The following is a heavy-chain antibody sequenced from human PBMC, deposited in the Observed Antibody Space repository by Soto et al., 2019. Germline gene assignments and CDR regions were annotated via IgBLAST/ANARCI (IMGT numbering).Heavy chain of an antibody. V-gene: IGHV1-69*11. CDR3: ANLVVTSRDYRYHYDLDV. D-gene: IGHD2-21*01. CDR1: GGTFKNYF. J-gene: IGHJ6*02. CDR2: AVPGRNGT. Sequence: QVQLVQSGAEVKKPGSSVKVSCKTSGGTFKNYFVSWVRQAPGQGLEWMGKAVPGRNGTDYARQFQGRVTITADESTTTVYMELRSLRSDDTAVYYCANLVVTSRDYRYHYDLDVWGQGTAVIVSS.